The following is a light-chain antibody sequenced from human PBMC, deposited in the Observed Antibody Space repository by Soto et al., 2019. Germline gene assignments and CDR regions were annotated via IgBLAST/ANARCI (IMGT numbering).Light chain of an antibody. J-gene: IGKJ4*01. CDR3: QQYNTWPPIT. V-gene: IGKV3-15*01. CDR2: GAS. Sequence: EIVMTQSPATLSVSPGERATLSCRASQSVNSDLAWYQQKPGQAPRLLIYGASTRATGIPGRFSGSGSGTEFTLTISSLQSEDFAVYYCQQYNTWPPITFGGGTKVEI. CDR1: QSVNSD.